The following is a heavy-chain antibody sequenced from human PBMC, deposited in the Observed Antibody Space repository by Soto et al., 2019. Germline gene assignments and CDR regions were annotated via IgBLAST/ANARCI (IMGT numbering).Heavy chain of an antibody. CDR2: IVVGSGNA. D-gene: IGHD2-15*01. V-gene: IGHV1-58*01. CDR1: GFTFTSSA. CDR3: AVPSADCSGGSCDPLNTVYYGMDV. Sequence: PSVKVSCKASGFTFTSSAVQWVRQARGQRLEWIGWIVVGSGNANYAQKFQERVTITRDMSTSTAYMELSSLRSEDTAVYYCAVPSADCSGGSCDPLNTVYYGMDVWGQGTTVTVSS. J-gene: IGHJ6*02.